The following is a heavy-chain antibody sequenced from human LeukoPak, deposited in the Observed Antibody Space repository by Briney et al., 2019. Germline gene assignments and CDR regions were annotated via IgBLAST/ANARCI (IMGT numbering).Heavy chain of an antibody. CDR2: INPNSGGT. CDR1: GYTFTGYY. J-gene: IGHJ4*02. CDR3: ARDPSSGWYKTIDY. Sequence: ASVKVSFKASGYTFTGYYMHWVRQAPGQGLEWMGWINPNSGGTNYAQKFQGRVTMTRDTSISTAYMELSRLRSDDTAVYYCARDPSSGWYKTIDYWGQGTLVTVSS. V-gene: IGHV1-2*02. D-gene: IGHD6-19*01.